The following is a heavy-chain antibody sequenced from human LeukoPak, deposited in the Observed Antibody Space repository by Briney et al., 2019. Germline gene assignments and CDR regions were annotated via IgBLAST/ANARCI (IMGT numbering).Heavy chain of an antibody. CDR3: ARDEGSYGDYEYYFDF. D-gene: IGHD4-17*01. V-gene: IGHV1-2*02. J-gene: IGHJ4*02. Sequence: ASVKVSCKASGYSSTGNYMHWLRQPPGQGLEWMGWINPNSGGTNYAQKFQGRVTMTREAPTSTAYMELSRLRSDETAVYYCARDEGSYGDYEYYFDFWGQGTLVTVSS. CDR2: INPNSGGT. CDR1: GYSSTGNY.